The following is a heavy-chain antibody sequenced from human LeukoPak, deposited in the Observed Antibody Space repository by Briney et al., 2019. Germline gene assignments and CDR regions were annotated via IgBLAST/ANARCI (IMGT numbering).Heavy chain of an antibody. CDR2: ISGSGGST. CDR3: ARPKQVGATADAFDI. Sequence: GGSLRLSCAASGFTFSSYAMSWVRQAPGKGLEWVSAISGSGGSTYYADSVKGRFTISRDNAKNSLYLQMNSLRAEDTAVYYCARPKQVGATADAFDIWGQGTMVTVSS. V-gene: IGHV3-23*01. J-gene: IGHJ3*02. D-gene: IGHD1-26*01. CDR1: GFTFSSYA.